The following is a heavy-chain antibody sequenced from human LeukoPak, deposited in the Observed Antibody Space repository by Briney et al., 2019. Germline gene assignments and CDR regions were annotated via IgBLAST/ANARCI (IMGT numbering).Heavy chain of an antibody. CDR3: ARASAVAGTRDY. CDR1: GFTFSSYW. J-gene: IGHJ4*02. CDR2: IKQDGNEK. Sequence: GGSLRLSCAASGFTFSSYWMSWVRQAPGKGLEWVANIKQDGNEKYYVGSVKGRFTISRDNAKNSLYLQMTRLTAEDTAVYYCARASAVAGTRDYWGQGTLVTVSS. V-gene: IGHV3-7*01. D-gene: IGHD6-19*01.